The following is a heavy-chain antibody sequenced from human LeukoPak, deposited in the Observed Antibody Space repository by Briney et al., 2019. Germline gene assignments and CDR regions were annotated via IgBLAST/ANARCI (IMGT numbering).Heavy chain of an antibody. Sequence: GGSLRLSCAASGFSFDDYGMSWVRQAPGKGLEWVSGINWNGGSRGYADSVKGRFTISRDNAKNSLYLQMNSLRAEDTALYYCARVSDGDGYNYGYYYYYMDVWGKGTTVTVSS. J-gene: IGHJ6*03. CDR1: GFSFDDYG. CDR2: INWNGGSR. CDR3: ARVSDGDGYNYGYYYYYMDV. D-gene: IGHD5-24*01. V-gene: IGHV3-20*04.